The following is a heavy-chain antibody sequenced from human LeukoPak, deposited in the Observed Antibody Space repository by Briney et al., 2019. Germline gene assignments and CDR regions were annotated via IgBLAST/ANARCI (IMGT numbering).Heavy chain of an antibody. V-gene: IGHV4-39*07. CDR2: IYYSGST. Sequence: PSETLSLTCTVSGGSISSSSYYWGWIRQPPGKGLEWIGSIYYSGSTYYNPSLKSRVTISVDTSKNQFSLKLSSVTAADTAVYYCARVLTTVTNFDYWGQGTLVTVSS. D-gene: IGHD4-17*01. CDR3: ARVLTTVTNFDY. J-gene: IGHJ4*02. CDR1: GGSISSSSYY.